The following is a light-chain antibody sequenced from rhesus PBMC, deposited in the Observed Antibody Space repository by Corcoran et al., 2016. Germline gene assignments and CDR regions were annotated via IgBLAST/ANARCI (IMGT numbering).Light chain of an antibody. Sequence: DIQMTQSPSSLSASVGDRVTITCRASENVNNYLNWYQQKPGKAPKLLIYKASTLQSGVPSRFSGSGFGTDYTVTISSLQPEDVATYYCQHGYGTPYSFGQGTKVEIK. V-gene: IGKV1-74*01. CDR2: KAS. CDR1: ENVNNY. J-gene: IGKJ2*01. CDR3: QHGYGTPYS.